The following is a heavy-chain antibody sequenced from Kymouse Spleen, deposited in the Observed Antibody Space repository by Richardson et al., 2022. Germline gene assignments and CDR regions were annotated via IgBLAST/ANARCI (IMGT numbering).Heavy chain of an antibody. CDR3: ARGSIAAAGRFYYGMDV. CDR1: GGSFSGYY. J-gene: IGHJ6*02. Sequence: QVQLQQWGAGLLKPSETLSLTCAVYGGSFSGYYWSWIRQPPGKGLEWIGEINHSGSTNYNPSLKSRVTISVDTSKNQFSLKLSSVTAADTAVYYCARGSIAAAGRFYYGMDVWGQGTTVTVSS. CDR2: INHSGST. D-gene: IGHD6-13*01. V-gene: IGHV4-34*01.